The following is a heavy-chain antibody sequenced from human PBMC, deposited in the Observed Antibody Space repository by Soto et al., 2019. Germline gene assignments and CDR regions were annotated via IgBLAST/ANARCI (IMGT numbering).Heavy chain of an antibody. V-gene: IGHV4-61*01. CDR2: IYYSRDT. D-gene: IGHD1-26*01. CDR1: GDSVSSGSYY. J-gene: IGHJ4*02. Sequence: SETLSLTCTVSGDSVSSGSYYWRWIRQPPGKGLEWIGYIYYSRDTKYNPSLKSRVTISVDTSKNQFYLKLSSVTAADTAVYYCARERSSFDYWGQGNLVTVSS. CDR3: ARERSSFDY.